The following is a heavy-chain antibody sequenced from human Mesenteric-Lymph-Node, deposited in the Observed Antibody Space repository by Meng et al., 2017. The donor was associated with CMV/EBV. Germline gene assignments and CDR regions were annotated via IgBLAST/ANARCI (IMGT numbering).Heavy chain of an antibody. CDR3: ARPIASTGYFDF. D-gene: IGHD6-13*01. CDR1: GGSISSSSYY. J-gene: IGHJ4*02. Sequence: SETLSLTCTVSGGSISSSSYYWGWIRQPPGKGLEWIGSFYYIGNTYYNPSLKSRVTISVDTSKNQFSLKLSSVTAADTAVYYCARPIASTGYFDFWGQGTLVTVSS. V-gene: IGHV4-39*01. CDR2: FYYIGNT.